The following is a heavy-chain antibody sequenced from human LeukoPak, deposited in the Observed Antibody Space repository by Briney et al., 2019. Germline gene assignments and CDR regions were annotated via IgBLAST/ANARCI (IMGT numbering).Heavy chain of an antibody. CDR3: AKDRPPAYYYDSSGYPS. D-gene: IGHD3-22*01. J-gene: IGHJ4*02. CDR1: GFTFSSYA. CDR2: ISGSGGST. Sequence: TGGSLRLSCAASGFTFSSYAMSWVRQAPGKGLEWVSAISGSGGSTYYADSVKGWFTISRDNSKNTLYLQMNSLRAEDTAVYYCAKDRPPAYYYDSSGYPSWGQGTLVTVSS. V-gene: IGHV3-23*01.